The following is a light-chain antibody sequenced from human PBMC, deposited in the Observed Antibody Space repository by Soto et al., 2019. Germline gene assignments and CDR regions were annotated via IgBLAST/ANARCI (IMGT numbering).Light chain of an antibody. J-gene: IGKJ1*01. V-gene: IGKV3-15*01. CDR2: RAS. Sequence: IVLTQSPASLSLSPGERATLSCRAGQSISSNLVWYQQNLVQAPRLLIGRASTRATGIPARFSSSGSGTEFTLTISSLQSEDFALYYCHQYENWPQTFGQGTKVDI. CDR1: QSISSN. CDR3: HQYENWPQT.